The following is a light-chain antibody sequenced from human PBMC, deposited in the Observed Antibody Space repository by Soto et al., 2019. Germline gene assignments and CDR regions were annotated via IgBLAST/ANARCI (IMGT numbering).Light chain of an antibody. V-gene: IGLV2-14*03. CDR2: DVS. Sequence: QSALTQPASVSGSPGQSITISCTGTSNDVGGYNYVSWYQQHPGKAPKLMIYDVSNRPPGVSNRFSGSKSGNTASLTISGLQAEDEADYYCSSYTSTISLFGGGTQLTVL. CDR3: SSYTSTISL. J-gene: IGLJ2*01. CDR1: SNDVGGYNY.